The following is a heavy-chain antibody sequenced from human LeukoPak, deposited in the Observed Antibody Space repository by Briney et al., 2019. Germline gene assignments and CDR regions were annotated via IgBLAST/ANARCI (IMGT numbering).Heavy chain of an antibody. CDR3: ARVVAFRAGTFDY. V-gene: IGHV1-2*02. Sequence: ASVKVSCKASGYTFTSYSMHWVRQAPGQGLEWMGWINPNSGGTNYAQKFQGRVTMTRDTSISTAYMELSRLRSDDTAVYYCARVVAFRAGTFDYWGQGTLVTVSS. D-gene: IGHD6-19*01. CDR2: INPNSGGT. J-gene: IGHJ4*02. CDR1: GYTFTSYS.